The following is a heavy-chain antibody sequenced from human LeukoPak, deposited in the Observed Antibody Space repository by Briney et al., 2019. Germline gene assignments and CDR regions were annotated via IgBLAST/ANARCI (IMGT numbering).Heavy chain of an antibody. D-gene: IGHD5-12*01. J-gene: IGHJ4*02. V-gene: IGHV1-2*04. CDR3: ARVIRGGKSGYDLVY. Sequence: GASVKVSCKASGYTFTGYYMHWVRQAPGQGLEWMGWINPNSGGTNYAQKFQGWVTMTRDTSISTAYMELSRLRSDDTAVYYCARVIRGGKSGYDLVYWGQGTLVTVSS. CDR1: GYTFTGYY. CDR2: INPNSGGT.